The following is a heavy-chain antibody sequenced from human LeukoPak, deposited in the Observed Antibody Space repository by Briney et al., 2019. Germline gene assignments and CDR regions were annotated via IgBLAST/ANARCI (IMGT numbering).Heavy chain of an antibody. CDR2: ISAYNGNT. D-gene: IGHD2-2*01. CDR1: GYTFTSYG. Sequence: ASVKVSCKASGYTFTSYGISWVRPAPGQGLEWMGWISAYNGNTNYAQKLQGRVTMTTDTSTSTAYMELRSLRSDDTAVYYCARAIVVPAASGVDYWGQGTLVTVSS. J-gene: IGHJ4*02. V-gene: IGHV1-18*01. CDR3: ARAIVVPAASGVDY.